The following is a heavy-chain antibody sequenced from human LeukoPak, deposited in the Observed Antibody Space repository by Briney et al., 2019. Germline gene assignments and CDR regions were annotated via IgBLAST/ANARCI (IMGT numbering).Heavy chain of an antibody. CDR3: ANLCWGPVEWFGELFPFDI. V-gene: IGHV3-30*18. CDR2: ISYDGSNK. CDR1: GFTFSSYG. D-gene: IGHD3-10*01. J-gene: IGHJ3*02. Sequence: PGGSLRLSCAASGFTFSSYGMHWVRQAPGKGLEWVAVISYDGSNKYYADSVKGRFTISRDNSKNTLYLQMNSLRAEDTAVYYYANLCWGPVEWFGELFPFDIWGQGTMVTVSS.